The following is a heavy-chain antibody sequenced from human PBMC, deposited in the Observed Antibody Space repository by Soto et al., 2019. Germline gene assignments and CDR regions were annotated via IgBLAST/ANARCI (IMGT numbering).Heavy chain of an antibody. J-gene: IGHJ4*02. Sequence: GGSLRLSCAASGFTFSTYIMHWVRQAPGKGLEWVAIIFPNGRDKDYADSVKGRFTISRDNSKNTLYLQMNSLKTEDTAVYYCTADLPTPIPQVDHWGQGTLVTVSS. CDR3: TADLPTPIPQVDH. CDR1: GFTFSTYI. V-gene: IGHV3-30*04. D-gene: IGHD2-21*01. CDR2: IFPNGRDK.